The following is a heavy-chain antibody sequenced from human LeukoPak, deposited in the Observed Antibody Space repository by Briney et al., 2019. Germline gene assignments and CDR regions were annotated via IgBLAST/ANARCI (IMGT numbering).Heavy chain of an antibody. Sequence: PGGSLRLSCAASGFTFSHYAMNWVRQAPGTGLEWVSGISGAGGGTYYADSVKGRFTISRDNSKNTLYLQVSSLRAEDTAIYYCARSASGDYVIWFDSWGQGTLVTVSS. CDR2: ISGAGGGT. V-gene: IGHV3-23*01. CDR1: GFTFSHYA. CDR3: ARSASGDYVIWFDS. J-gene: IGHJ5*01. D-gene: IGHD3-22*01.